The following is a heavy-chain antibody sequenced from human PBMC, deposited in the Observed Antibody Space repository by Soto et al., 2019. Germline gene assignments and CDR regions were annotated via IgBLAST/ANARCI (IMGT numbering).Heavy chain of an antibody. CDR1: GFTFSNYG. D-gene: IGHD1-26*01. CDR3: ASDLVGASDSYGLDV. V-gene: IGHV3-33*01. J-gene: IGHJ6*02. CDR2: IWHDGNNK. Sequence: VGSLRLSCAASGFTFSNYGMHWVRQAPGKGLEWVAIIWHDGNNKYYADSVRGRFIISRDNSENRLYLQMNSLRAEDTAVYYCASDLVGASDSYGLDVWGQGTPVTVSS.